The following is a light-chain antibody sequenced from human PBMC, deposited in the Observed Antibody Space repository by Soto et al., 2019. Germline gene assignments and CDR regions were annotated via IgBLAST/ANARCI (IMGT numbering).Light chain of an antibody. CDR2: GAS. CDR3: QQYNSWPIT. V-gene: IGKV3-20*01. CDR1: QSVSSSY. Sequence: EIVLTQSPVTLSLSPGERATLSCRASQSVSSSYLAWYQQKPGQAPRLLIYGASSRATGIPDRFSGSGSGTEFTLTISSLQSEDFAVYSCQQYNSWPITFGQGTRLEI. J-gene: IGKJ5*01.